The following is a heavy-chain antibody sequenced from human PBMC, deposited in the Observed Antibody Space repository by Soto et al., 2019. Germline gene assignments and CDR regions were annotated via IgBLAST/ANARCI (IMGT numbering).Heavy chain of an antibody. CDR2: IIPIFGTA. CDR1: GGTFSSYA. D-gene: IGHD3-9*01. Sequence: VQLVQSGAEVKKPGSSVKVSCKASGGTFSSYAISWVRQAPGQGLEWMGGIIPIFGTANYAQKFQGRVTITADESTSTAYMELSSLRSEDTAVYYCARPVLRYFDWLSNLGDAFDIWGQGTMVTVSS. V-gene: IGHV1-69*01. CDR3: ARPVLRYFDWLSNLGDAFDI. J-gene: IGHJ3*02.